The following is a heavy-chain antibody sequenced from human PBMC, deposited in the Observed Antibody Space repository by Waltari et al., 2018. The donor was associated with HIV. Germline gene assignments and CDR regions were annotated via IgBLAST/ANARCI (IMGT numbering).Heavy chain of an antibody. CDR1: GFTFDDYA. J-gene: IGHJ3*02. D-gene: IGHD1-20*01. V-gene: IGHV3-9*01. Sequence: EVQLVESGGGLVQPGRSLRLSCAASGFTFDDYAMHWVRQAPGKGLGWVSVISWKGGNIGYADSVKGRFTISRDNAKNSLFLQMSSLRVEDTALYYCAKDFRSNWNIGLRAFHIWGQGTRVTVSS. CDR3: AKDFRSNWNIGLRAFHI. CDR2: ISWKGGNI.